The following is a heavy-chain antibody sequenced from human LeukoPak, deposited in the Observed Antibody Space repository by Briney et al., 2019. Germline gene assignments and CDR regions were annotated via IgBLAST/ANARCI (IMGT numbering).Heavy chain of an antibody. J-gene: IGHJ4*02. CDR1: GYSFNNYA. D-gene: IGHD4-17*01. CDR2: INAGNGKT. V-gene: IGHV1-3*01. Sequence: ASVKVSCKASGYSFNNYAIQWVRQAPGQRLEWMGWINAGNGKTKYSQKFQGRVTITRDTSASTAYMELSSLRSEDTAVYYCAKAIWTSTLTTYYFDYWGQGALVTVSS. CDR3: AKAIWTSTLTTYYFDY.